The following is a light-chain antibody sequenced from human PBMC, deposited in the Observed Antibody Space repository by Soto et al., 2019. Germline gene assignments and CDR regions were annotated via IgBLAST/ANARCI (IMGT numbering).Light chain of an antibody. Sequence: DIVMIQSPATLSVSPGERATLSCRASQSVGRSLAWYQQKPGQAPRLVIYGASTRATAIPARFSGSGYGTEFTLTINSLQSEDYAVYYCQQYDRWPPGYTFGQGTKLDIK. J-gene: IGKJ2*01. CDR3: QQYDRWPPGYT. V-gene: IGKV3-15*01. CDR1: QSVGRS. CDR2: GAS.